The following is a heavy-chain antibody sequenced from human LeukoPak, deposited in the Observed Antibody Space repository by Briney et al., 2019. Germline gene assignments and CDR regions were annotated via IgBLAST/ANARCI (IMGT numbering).Heavy chain of an antibody. Sequence: GSLRLSCAASGFTFSSYGMHWVRQAPGKGLEWVAVIWYDGSNKYYADSVKGRFTISRDNSKNTLYLQMNSLRAEDTAVYYCARGSDSRVYYYCMDVWGQGTTVTVSS. V-gene: IGHV3-33*01. D-gene: IGHD1-26*01. CDR2: IWYDGSNK. CDR1: GFTFSSYG. J-gene: IGHJ6*02. CDR3: ARGSDSRVYYYCMDV.